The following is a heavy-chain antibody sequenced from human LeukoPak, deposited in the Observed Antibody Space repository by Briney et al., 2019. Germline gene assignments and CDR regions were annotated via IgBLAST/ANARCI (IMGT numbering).Heavy chain of an antibody. CDR2: IIPIFGTA. V-gene: IGHV1-69*05. Sequence: GAPVKVSCKASGYTFTGYYMHWVRQAPGQGLEWMGGIIPIFGTANYAQEFQGRVTITTDESTSTAYMELSSLRSEDTAVYYCARGPAMYYDFWSGYKDTEYLQHWGQGTLVTVSS. CDR3: ARGPAMYYDFWSGYKDTEYLQH. J-gene: IGHJ1*01. CDR1: GYTFTGYY. D-gene: IGHD3-3*01.